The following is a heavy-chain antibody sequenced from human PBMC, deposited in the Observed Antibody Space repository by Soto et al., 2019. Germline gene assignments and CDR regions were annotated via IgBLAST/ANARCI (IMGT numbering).Heavy chain of an antibody. Sequence: SVKVSCKASGGTFSSYTISWVRQAPGQGLEWMGRIIPILGIANYAQKFQGRVTITADKSTSTAYMELSSLRSEDTAVYYCARDRYCSSTSCYGFDPWGQGTLVTVS. CDR3: ARDRYCSSTSCYGFDP. D-gene: IGHD2-2*01. CDR2: IIPILGIA. J-gene: IGHJ5*02. CDR1: GGTFSSYT. V-gene: IGHV1-69*04.